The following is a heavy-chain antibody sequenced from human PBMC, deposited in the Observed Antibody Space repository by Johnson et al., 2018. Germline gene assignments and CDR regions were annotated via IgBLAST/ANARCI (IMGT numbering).Heavy chain of an antibody. J-gene: IGHJ6*02. D-gene: IGHD1-1*01. CDR3: AGAGTMIYGMDV. Sequence: QVQLVQSGAEVKKPGSSVKLSCKASGGTFSIYAISWVRQAPGQGLEWMGGIIPIFGTGKYAPKFQGRVTITADESTGTAYMELSSLGSEDTAGYYGAGAGTMIYGMDVWGQGTTVTVSS. CDR1: GGTFSIYA. CDR2: IIPIFGTG. V-gene: IGHV1-69*12.